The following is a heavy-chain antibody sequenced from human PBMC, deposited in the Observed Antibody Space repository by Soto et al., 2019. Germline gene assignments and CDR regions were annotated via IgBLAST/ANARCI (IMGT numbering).Heavy chain of an antibody. J-gene: IGHJ5*02. V-gene: IGHV1-69*01. CDR3: ARSSYYDFWSGYNCFDP. CDR1: GGTFSSYA. D-gene: IGHD3-3*01. CDR2: IIPIFGTA. Sequence: QVQLVQSGAEVKKPGSSVKVSCKASGGTFSSYAISWVRQAPGPGLEWMGGIIPIFGTANYAQKFQGRVTITADESTSTAYMELSSLRSEDTAVYYCARSSYYDFWSGYNCFDPWGQGTLVTVSS.